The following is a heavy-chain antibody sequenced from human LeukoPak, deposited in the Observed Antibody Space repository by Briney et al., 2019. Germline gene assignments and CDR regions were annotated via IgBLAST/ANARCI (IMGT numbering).Heavy chain of an antibody. J-gene: IGHJ5*02. D-gene: IGHD6-13*01. CDR2: INPNSGGT. V-gene: IGHV1-2*02. CDR1: GYTFTAYY. Sequence: ASVKVSCKASGYTFTAYYIHWVRQAPGQGLEWMGWINPNSGGTNYAQKFRGRVSMTTDTSTNTAYMTSDDTAVYFCARDVREQHLDGSWFDPWGQGTPVTVSS. CDR3: ARDVREQHLDGSWFDP.